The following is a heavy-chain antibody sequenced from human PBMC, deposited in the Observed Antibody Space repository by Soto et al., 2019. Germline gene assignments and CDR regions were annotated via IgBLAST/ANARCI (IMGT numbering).Heavy chain of an antibody. Sequence: PGGSLRLSCAASGFTFSDYWMHWVRQAPGKGLVWVSRINSDGSTTTYADSVKGRFTISRDNAKNTLYLQMNSLRAEDTAVYYCARGGSRAHEYWGQGTLVTVSS. CDR1: GFTFSDYW. J-gene: IGHJ4*02. D-gene: IGHD3-16*01. CDR2: INSDGSTT. V-gene: IGHV3-74*01. CDR3: ARGGSRAHEY.